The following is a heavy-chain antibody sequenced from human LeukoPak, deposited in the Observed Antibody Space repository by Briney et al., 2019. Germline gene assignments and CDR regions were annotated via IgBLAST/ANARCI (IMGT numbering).Heavy chain of an antibody. CDR2: ISGSGGST. CDR1: GFTFRSFA. Sequence: GGSLRLSCAASGFTFRSFAMSRVRQAPGKGLEWDSTISGSGGSTNYADSVKGRFTFSRDNSKKTLYLQMNSLRAEDTAVYYCAKDLPDYGDYIEGSWGQGTLVTVSS. CDR3: AKDLPDYGDYIEGS. J-gene: IGHJ5*02. V-gene: IGHV3-23*01. D-gene: IGHD4-17*01.